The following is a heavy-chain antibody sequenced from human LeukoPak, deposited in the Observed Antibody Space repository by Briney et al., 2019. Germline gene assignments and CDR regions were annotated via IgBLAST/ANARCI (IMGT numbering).Heavy chain of an antibody. CDR1: GYTLTELS. Sequence: GASVKVSCKVSGYTLTELSMHWVRQAPGKGLEGMGGFDPEDGETIYAQKFQGRVTMTEDTSTDTAYMELSSLRSEDTAVYYCATAIPDYDFWSGCVWGQGTLVTVSS. V-gene: IGHV1-24*01. D-gene: IGHD3-3*01. J-gene: IGHJ4*02. CDR2: FDPEDGET. CDR3: ATAIPDYDFWSGCV.